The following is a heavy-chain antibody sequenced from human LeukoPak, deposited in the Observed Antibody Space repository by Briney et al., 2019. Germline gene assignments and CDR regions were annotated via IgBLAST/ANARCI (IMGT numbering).Heavy chain of an antibody. D-gene: IGHD3-16*01. Sequence: ASVKVSCKASGYTFTSYGISWVRQAPGQGLEWMGWICAYNGNTNYAQKLQGRVTMTTDTSTSTAYMELRSLRSDDTAVYYCARLPATYYDYVWGSYEDAYFDYWGQGTLVTVSS. V-gene: IGHV1-18*01. CDR3: ARLPATYYDYVWGSYEDAYFDY. CDR1: GYTFTSYG. CDR2: ICAYNGNT. J-gene: IGHJ4*02.